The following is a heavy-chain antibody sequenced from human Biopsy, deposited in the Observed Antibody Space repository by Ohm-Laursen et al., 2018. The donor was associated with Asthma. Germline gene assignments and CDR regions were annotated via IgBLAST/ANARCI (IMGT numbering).Heavy chain of an antibody. CDR1: YGSITSGGYY. D-gene: IGHD3-22*01. J-gene: IGHJ4*02. Sequence: TLSLTCPVSYGSITSGGYYWTWIRQHPGKGLEWIGFIYYSGSTYYNPSLKSRVSISIDTSKNQFSLELSSVTAADTAVYYCARAQDYYDSRGYYRSFDYWGQGTLVTVSS. CDR2: IYYSGST. V-gene: IGHV4-31*03. CDR3: ARAQDYYDSRGYYRSFDY.